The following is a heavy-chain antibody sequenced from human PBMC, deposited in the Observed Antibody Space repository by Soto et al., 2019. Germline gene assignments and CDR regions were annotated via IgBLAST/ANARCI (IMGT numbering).Heavy chain of an antibody. CDR2: IYSGGTK. Sequence: EVQLVESGGGLVQPGGSLRLSCAASGFTVSSNYMSWVRQAPGKGLEWVSVIYSGGTKYYADSVKGRFTISRDNSKNTLYLQMNSLRAEDTAVYYCARNGDSSDYRGWFDPWGQGTLVTVPS. V-gene: IGHV3-66*01. CDR1: GFTVSSNY. D-gene: IGHD3-22*01. J-gene: IGHJ5*02. CDR3: ARNGDSSDYRGWFDP.